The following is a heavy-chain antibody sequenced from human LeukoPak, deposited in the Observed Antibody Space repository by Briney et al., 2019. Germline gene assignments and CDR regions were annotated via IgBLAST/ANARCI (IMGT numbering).Heavy chain of an antibody. V-gene: IGHV4-39*07. CDR1: GGSISSSSYY. CDR2: IYYSGST. J-gene: IGHJ5*02. Sequence: SETLSLTCTVSGGSISSSSYYWGSIRQPPGKGLEWIGSIYYSGSTYYNPSLKSRVTISVDTSKNQFSLKLSSVTAADTAVYYCARGVIAAAGVNWFDPWGQGTLVTVSS. D-gene: IGHD6-13*01. CDR3: ARGVIAAAGVNWFDP.